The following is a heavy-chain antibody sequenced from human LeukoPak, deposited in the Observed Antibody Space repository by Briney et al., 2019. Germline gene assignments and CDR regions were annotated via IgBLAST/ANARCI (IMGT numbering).Heavy chain of an antibody. J-gene: IGHJ4*02. V-gene: IGHV1-18*01. Sequence: ASVKVSCKASGYTFTTYGISWVRQAPGQGLEWMGWINPYNGNTDYAQEFQGRFTMTTDTSTSTAYMELRSLRSDDTAVYYCARELYGRFEYWGQGTLVTVSS. CDR3: ARELYGRFEY. CDR1: GYTFTTYG. CDR2: INPYNGNT. D-gene: IGHD3-3*01.